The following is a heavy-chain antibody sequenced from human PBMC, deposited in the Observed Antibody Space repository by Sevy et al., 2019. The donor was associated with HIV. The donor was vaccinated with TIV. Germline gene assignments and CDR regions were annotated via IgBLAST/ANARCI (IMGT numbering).Heavy chain of an antibody. J-gene: IGHJ4*02. V-gene: IGHV3-21*06. CDR1: GFTFRDYS. CDR2: ISSASSYR. CDR3: TRVDYYDTSASQY. D-gene: IGHD3-22*01. Sequence: GGSLRLSCAASGFTFRDYSMNWVRQAPGQGREWVASISSASSYRKYGDSVKGRFTISRDNAKNLLYLELNSLRVEDTAVYYCTRVDYYDTSASQYWGQGILVTVSS.